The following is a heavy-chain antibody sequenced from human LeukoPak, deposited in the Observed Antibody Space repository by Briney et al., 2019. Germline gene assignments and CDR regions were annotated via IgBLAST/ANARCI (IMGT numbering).Heavy chain of an antibody. D-gene: IGHD2-21*02. Sequence: GGSLRLSCAASGFTVSSNYMAWVRQPPGKGLEWVPAISGSGGTTYDADSVQGRFTISRDNSKNTLYLQMNSLRAEDTAVYYCAKTPGWRLNDAFDIWGQGTMVTASS. V-gene: IGHV3-23*01. CDR1: GFTVSSNY. J-gene: IGHJ3*02. CDR3: AKTPGWRLNDAFDI. CDR2: ISGSGGTT.